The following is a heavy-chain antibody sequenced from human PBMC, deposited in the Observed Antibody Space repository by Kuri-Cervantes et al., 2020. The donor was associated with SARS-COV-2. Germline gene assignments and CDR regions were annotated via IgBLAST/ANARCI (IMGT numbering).Heavy chain of an antibody. Sequence: GESLKISCAVSGFTFSDFYMSWIRQAPGKGMEWIAYISGSGNNIFYSDSVMGRFTISRDNAENSLYLQMNSLRADDTAIYFCARDRDYWNYPDYWGQGTLVTVSS. CDR3: ARDRDYWNYPDY. CDR1: GFTFSDFY. D-gene: IGHD1-7*01. J-gene: IGHJ4*02. V-gene: IGHV3-11*04. CDR2: ISGSGNNI.